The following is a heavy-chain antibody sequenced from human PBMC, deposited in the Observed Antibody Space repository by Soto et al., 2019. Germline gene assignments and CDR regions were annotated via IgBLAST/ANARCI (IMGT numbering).Heavy chain of an antibody. Sequence: SETLSLTCAVYGGSFSGYYWSWIRQPPGKGLEWIGEINHSGSTNYNPSLKSRVTISVETSKNQFSLKLSSVTAADTAVYYCARGPVKDIVVVVAATPLFDYWGQGTLVTVSS. J-gene: IGHJ4*02. CDR2: INHSGST. D-gene: IGHD2-15*01. V-gene: IGHV4-34*01. CDR3: ARGPVKDIVVVVAATPLFDY. CDR1: GGSFSGYY.